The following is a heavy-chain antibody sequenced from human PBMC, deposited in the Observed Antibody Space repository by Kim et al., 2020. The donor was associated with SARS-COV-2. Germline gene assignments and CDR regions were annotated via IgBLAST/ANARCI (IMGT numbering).Heavy chain of an antibody. Sequence: DSMEGRFTISRDNAQNSVYLLMNSLRVDDTAVYYCARDQLDDGSDYFNEIDFWGQGTLVTVSS. J-gene: IGHJ4*02. V-gene: IGHV3-11*06. D-gene: IGHD3-22*01. CDR3: ARDQLDDGSDYFNEIDF.